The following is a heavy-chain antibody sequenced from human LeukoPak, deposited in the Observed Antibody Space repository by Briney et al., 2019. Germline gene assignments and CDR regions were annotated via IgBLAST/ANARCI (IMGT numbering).Heavy chain of an antibody. Sequence: TGGSLRLSCAASGFTFSSYAMSWVRQAPGKGLEWVSVISGSSDRIYYADSVKGRFTISRDNSKNTLYLQMNSLRAEDTAVYYCAEDSRGSSARNHWGQGTLVTVSS. CDR1: GFTFSSYA. J-gene: IGHJ5*02. D-gene: IGHD6-19*01. CDR2: ISGSSDRI. CDR3: AEDSRGSSARNH. V-gene: IGHV3-23*01.